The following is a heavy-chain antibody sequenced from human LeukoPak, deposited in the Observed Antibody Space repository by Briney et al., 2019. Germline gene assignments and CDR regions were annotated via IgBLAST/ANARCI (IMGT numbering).Heavy chain of an antibody. D-gene: IGHD2-21*02. CDR2: IYYSGST. J-gene: IGHJ4*02. CDR1: GGSISSGDYY. Sequence: SGTLSLTCTVSGGSISSGDYYWSWIRQPPGKGLEWIGYIYYSGSTYYNPSLKSRVTISVDTSKNQFSLKLSSVTAADTAVYYCARGFVVVTAILLGWYFDYWGQGTLVTVSS. V-gene: IGHV4-30-4*01. CDR3: ARGFVVVTAILLGWYFDY.